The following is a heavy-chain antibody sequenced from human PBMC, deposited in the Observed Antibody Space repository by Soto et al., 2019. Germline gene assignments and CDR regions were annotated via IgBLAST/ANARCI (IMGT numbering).Heavy chain of an antibody. CDR3: ARDWRTGYYYYGMDV. J-gene: IGHJ6*02. CDR2: IWYDGSNK. Sequence: PGGSLRLSCAASGFTFSSYGMHWVRQAPGKGLEWVAVIWYDGSNKYYADSVKGRFTISRDNSKNTLYLQMNSLRAEDTAVYYCARDWRTGYYYYGMDVWGQGTTVTVSS. CDR1: GFTFSSYG. V-gene: IGHV3-33*01.